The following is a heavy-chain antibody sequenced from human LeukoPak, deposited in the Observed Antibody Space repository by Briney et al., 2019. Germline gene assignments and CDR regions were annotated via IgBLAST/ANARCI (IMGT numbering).Heavy chain of an antibody. CDR3: ARVHSSRYGFDY. V-gene: IGHV1-18*01. D-gene: IGHD6-13*01. Sequence: ASVKVFCKESGYTFIAYGISWVLQAPGQGLEWMGWISAYNGNTNYAQKLQGRVTMTTDTSTSTDYMELRSLRSDDTAVYYCARVHSSRYGFDYWSQGNLVTVSS. CDR2: ISAYNGNT. CDR1: GYTFIAYG. J-gene: IGHJ4*02.